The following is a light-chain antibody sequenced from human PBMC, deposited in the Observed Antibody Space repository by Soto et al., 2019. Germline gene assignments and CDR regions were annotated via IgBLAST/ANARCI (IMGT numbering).Light chain of an antibody. J-gene: IGKJ1*01. CDR2: AAS. V-gene: IGKV1-39*01. CDR3: QHYNSYSEA. Sequence: DIQMTQSPSSLSASVGDRFTSTCLASQSISSYLNWYQQKPGKAPKLLIYAASSLQSGVPSRFSGSGSGTEFTLTISSLQPDDFATYYCQHYNSYSEAFGPGTKVDIK. CDR1: QSISSY.